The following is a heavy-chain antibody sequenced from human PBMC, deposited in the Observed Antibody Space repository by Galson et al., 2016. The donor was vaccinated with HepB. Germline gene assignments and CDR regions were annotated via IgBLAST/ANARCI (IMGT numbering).Heavy chain of an antibody. CDR2: INPSDGTT. D-gene: IGHD1-7*01. Sequence: SVKVSCKASGDTLSNHYLHWVRQAPGQGLEWVGVINPSDGTTNCAERFQGRVTMTRDTSTTSFYMELSSLRYEDTAEYFCAREIGGTSNFEYWAREPWSPSPQ. CDR1: GDTLSNHY. V-gene: IGHV1-46*01. J-gene: IGHJ4*02. CDR3: AREIGGTSNFEY.